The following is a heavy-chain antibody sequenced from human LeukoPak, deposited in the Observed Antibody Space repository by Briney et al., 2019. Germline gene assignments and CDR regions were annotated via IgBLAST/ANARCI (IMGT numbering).Heavy chain of an antibody. Sequence: PSETLSLTCTVSGGSVSSGSYYWSWIRQPPGKGLEWIGYIYYSGSTNYNPSLKSRVTISVDTSKNQFSLKLSSVTAADTAVYYCASAPPGWYYGMDVWGQGTTVTVSS. CDR2: IYYSGST. V-gene: IGHV4-61*01. CDR3: ASAPPGWYYGMDV. J-gene: IGHJ6*02. CDR1: GGSVSSGSYY. D-gene: IGHD2-15*01.